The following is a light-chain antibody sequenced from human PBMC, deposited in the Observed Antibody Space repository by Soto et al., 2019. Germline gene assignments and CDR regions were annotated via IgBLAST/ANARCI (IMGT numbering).Light chain of an antibody. Sequence: QSVLKQPPSVSGAPGQRVTISCTGSSSNIGAGYDVHWYQQLPGTAPKLLIYGNSNRASGVPDRFSGSKSGTSASLAITGLQAEDEADYYCQSYDSSLSAYVVFGGGTQLTVL. J-gene: IGLJ2*01. CDR1: SSNIGAGYD. V-gene: IGLV1-40*01. CDR2: GNS. CDR3: QSYDSSLSAYVV.